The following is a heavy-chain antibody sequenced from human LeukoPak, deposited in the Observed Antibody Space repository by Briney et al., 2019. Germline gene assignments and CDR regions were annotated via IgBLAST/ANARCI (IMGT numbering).Heavy chain of an antibody. J-gene: IGHJ6*03. CDR3: ARGRWVEATFYRSYYMDV. Sequence: SETLSLTCTVSGGSISSSSYYWGWIRQPPGTGLEWIGEINHRGSSNYNPSLKSRVTISLDTSKNQFSLKLSSVTAADTAVYYCARGRWVEATFYRSYYMDVWGKGTTVTVSS. V-gene: IGHV4-39*07. D-gene: IGHD2/OR15-2a*01. CDR2: INHRGSS. CDR1: GGSISSSSYY.